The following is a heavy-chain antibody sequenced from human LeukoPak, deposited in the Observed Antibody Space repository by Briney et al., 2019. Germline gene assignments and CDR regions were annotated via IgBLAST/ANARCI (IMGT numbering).Heavy chain of an antibody. J-gene: IGHJ3*02. CDR1: GYTFTSYG. Sequence: GASVKVSCKASGYTFTSYGISWVRQAPGQGLEWMGWISAYNGNTNYAQKLQGRVTITTDTSTSTAYMELRSLRSDDTAVYYCARATTHLWFGEGGNALDIWGQGTMVTVSS. D-gene: IGHD3-10*01. CDR3: ARATTHLWFGEGGNALDI. CDR2: ISAYNGNT. V-gene: IGHV1-18*01.